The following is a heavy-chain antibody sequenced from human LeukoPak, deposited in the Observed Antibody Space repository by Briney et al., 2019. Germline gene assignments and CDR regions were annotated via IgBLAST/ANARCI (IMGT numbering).Heavy chain of an antibody. Sequence: GGSLRLSCAASGFGFSNYAMSWVRQAPGKGLEWVSGITYSGDNTYYADSVKGRFTISRDNSKNTLYLQMNSLRAEDTALYYCAKDARRTSGWYYFDYWGRGTLVTVSS. CDR2: ITYSGDNT. CDR3: AKDARRTSGWYYFDY. CDR1: GFGFSNYA. J-gene: IGHJ4*02. V-gene: IGHV3-23*01. D-gene: IGHD6-19*01.